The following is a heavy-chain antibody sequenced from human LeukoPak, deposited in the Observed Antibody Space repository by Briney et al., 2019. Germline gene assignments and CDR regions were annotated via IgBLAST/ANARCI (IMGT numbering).Heavy chain of an antibody. D-gene: IGHD2-15*01. CDR2: ISYDGSNK. CDR3: ARSLSGSCYSGIDY. J-gene: IGHJ4*02. V-gene: IGHV3-30*01. Sequence: GGSLRLSCAASGFTFSSYAMHWVRQAPGKGLEWVAVISYDGSNKYYADSEKGRFTISRDNSKNTLYLQMNSLRAEDTAVYYCARSLSGSCYSGIDYWGQGTLVTVSS. CDR1: GFTFSSYA.